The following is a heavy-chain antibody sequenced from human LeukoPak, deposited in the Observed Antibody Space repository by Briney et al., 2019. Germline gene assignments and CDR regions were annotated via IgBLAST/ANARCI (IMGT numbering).Heavy chain of an antibody. V-gene: IGHV3-11*01. J-gene: IGHJ4*02. CDR1: GFTFTDTY. Sequence: KTGGSLRLSCAVSGFTFTDTYMTWIRQAPGKGLESLSYISPSGTDISYADSVKGQFTISRDNAKSSLYLQMNSLRAEDTAVYYCTRHPRRLDYWGQGTLVTVSS. CDR3: TRHPRRLDY. CDR2: ISPSGTDI.